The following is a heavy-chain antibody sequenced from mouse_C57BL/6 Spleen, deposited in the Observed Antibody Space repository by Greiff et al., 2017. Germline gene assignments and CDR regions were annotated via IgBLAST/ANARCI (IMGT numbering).Heavy chain of an antibody. CDR3: ARWEDSSGPYAMDY. V-gene: IGHV1-78*01. J-gene: IGHJ4*01. Sequence: VKLVESDAELVKPGASVKISCKVSGYTFTDHTIHWMKQRPEQGLEWIGYIYPRDGSTKYNEKFKGKATLTADKSSSTAYMQLNSLTSEDSAVYFCARWEDSSGPYAMDYWGQGTSVTVSS. CDR1: GYTFTDHT. D-gene: IGHD3-2*02. CDR2: IYPRDGST.